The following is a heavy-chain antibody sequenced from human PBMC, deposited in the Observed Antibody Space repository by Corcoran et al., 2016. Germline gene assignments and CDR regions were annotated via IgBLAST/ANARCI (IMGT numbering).Heavy chain of an antibody. CDR3: ARHEGYYDSSGYYSPYYFDY. J-gene: IGHJ4*02. CDR1: GYSFTSYW. V-gene: IGHV5-51*01. D-gene: IGHD3-22*01. Sequence: EVQLVQSGAEVKKPGESLKISCKGSGYSFTSYWIGWVRQMPGKGLEWMGIIYPGDSDTRYSPSFQGQVTISADKSISTAYLQWSSLKASDTAMYYCARHEGYYDSSGYYSPYYFDYWGQGTLVTVSS. CDR2: IYPGDSDT.